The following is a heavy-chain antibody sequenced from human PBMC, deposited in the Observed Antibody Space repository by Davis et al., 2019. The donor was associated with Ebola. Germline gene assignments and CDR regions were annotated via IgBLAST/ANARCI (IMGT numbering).Heavy chain of an antibody. CDR3: ARRNWFDP. Sequence: GESLKISCAASGFTFSSYSMNWVRQAPGKGLEWVSSITVTSNYTYYADSVKCRFTISRHNAKTALYLQMNSLRAEDTAVYYCARRNWFDPWGQGTLVTVSS. CDR2: ITVTSNYT. J-gene: IGHJ5*02. V-gene: IGHV3-21*01. CDR1: GFTFSSYS.